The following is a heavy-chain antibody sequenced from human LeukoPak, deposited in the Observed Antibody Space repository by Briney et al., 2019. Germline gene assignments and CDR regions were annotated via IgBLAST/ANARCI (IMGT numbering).Heavy chain of an antibody. D-gene: IGHD4-17*01. CDR2: IKQDGSEK. V-gene: IGHV3-7*01. J-gene: IGHJ4*02. CDR3: AREGASGDYSYYFDY. CDR1: GFTFSSYA. Sequence: PGGSLRLSCAASGFTFSSYAMSWVRQAPGKGLEWVANIKQDGSEKYYVDSVKGRFTISRDNAKNSLYLQMNSLRAEDTAVYYCAREGASGDYSYYFDYWGQGTLVTVSS.